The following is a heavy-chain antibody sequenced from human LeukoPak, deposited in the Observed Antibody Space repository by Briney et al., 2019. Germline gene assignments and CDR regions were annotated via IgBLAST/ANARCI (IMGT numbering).Heavy chain of an antibody. D-gene: IGHD3-3*01. CDR2: IYPGDSDT. V-gene: IGHV5-51*01. Sequence: GESLKISCKGSGYSFTSYWIGWVRQLPGKGLEWMGIIYPGDSDTRYSPSFQGQVTISADKSISTAYLQWSSLKASDTAMYYCARVGADYYYGMDVWGQGTTVTVSS. CDR3: ARVGADYYYGMDV. CDR1: GYSFTSYW. J-gene: IGHJ6*02.